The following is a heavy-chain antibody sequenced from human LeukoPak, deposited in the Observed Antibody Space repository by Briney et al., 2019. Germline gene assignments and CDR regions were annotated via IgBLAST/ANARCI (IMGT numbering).Heavy chain of an antibody. CDR1: GGSFSGYY. V-gene: IGHV4-34*01. CDR2: INHTGST. Sequence: SETLSLTCAMSGGSFSGYYWTWIRQPPGKGLEWIGEINHTGSTKYNPSLKSRVTISVDTSKSQYSLRLSSVTAADTAVYYCVGWGLSETYVISDYWGQGTLVTVSS. J-gene: IGHJ4*02. CDR3: VGWGLSETYVISDY. D-gene: IGHD3-10*01.